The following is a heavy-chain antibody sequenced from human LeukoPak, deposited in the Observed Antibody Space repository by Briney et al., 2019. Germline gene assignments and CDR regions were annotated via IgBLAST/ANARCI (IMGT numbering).Heavy chain of an antibody. D-gene: IGHD3-10*01. Sequence: SETLSLTCGVSGGSITQTNYWTWVRQPPGKGLEWVGEVNLQGSTNYNPSLMGRVAISVDKSENHVSLQLTSVTAADTAVYYCARVKYGSGSYYNYRNNWFDPWGQGTLVTVSS. CDR1: GGSITQTNY. CDR3: ARVKYGSGSYYNYRNNWFDP. J-gene: IGHJ5*02. CDR2: VNLQGST. V-gene: IGHV4-4*02.